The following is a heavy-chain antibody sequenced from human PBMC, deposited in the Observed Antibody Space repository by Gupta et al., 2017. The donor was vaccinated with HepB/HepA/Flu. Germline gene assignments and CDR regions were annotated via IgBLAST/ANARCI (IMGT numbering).Heavy chain of an antibody. J-gene: IGHJ5*02. CDR1: GGSIINYY. Sequence: QVHLQASGPGLVRPSETLSLPCRVSGGSIINYYWSWIRQPPGKGLEWIGYVYYSGSTNNNASLKCRATMSVDTSKNQFSLYLSSVTAADTAVYYCAKETGSSNGYQGPGNWFDPWGQGTLVIVSS. CDR2: VYYSGST. D-gene: IGHD2-8*01. CDR3: AKETGSSNGYQGPGNWFDP. V-gene: IGHV4-59*01.